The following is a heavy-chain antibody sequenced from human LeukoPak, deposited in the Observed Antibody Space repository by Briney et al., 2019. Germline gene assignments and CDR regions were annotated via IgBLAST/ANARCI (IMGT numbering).Heavy chain of an antibody. CDR1: GGSISSGGYS. Sequence: PSETLSLTCAVSGGSISSGGYSWSWIRQPPGKGLEWIGEINHSGSTNYNPSLKSRVTTSVDTSKNQFSLKLSSVTAADTAVYYCARGGIWWSGYVMVRRPNHFDYWGQGTLVTVSS. D-gene: IGHD3-3*01. J-gene: IGHJ4*02. V-gene: IGHV4-34*01. CDR3: ARGGIWWSGYVMVRRPNHFDY. CDR2: INHSGST.